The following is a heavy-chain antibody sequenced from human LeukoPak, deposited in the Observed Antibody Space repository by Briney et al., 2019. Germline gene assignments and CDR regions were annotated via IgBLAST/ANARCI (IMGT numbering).Heavy chain of an antibody. CDR2: IKEDGSEI. J-gene: IGHJ4*02. Sequence: GGSLRLSCAAYGVIFKNYCMTWVRQTPGKGLEFVANIKEDGSEIFYLDSVKGRFTISRDNAKNSLYLQMNSLRVEDTAVYYCGRSPDGVDNWGQGTPVTVSS. CDR3: GRSPDGVDN. D-gene: IGHD3-10*01. V-gene: IGHV3-7*01. CDR1: GVIFKNYC.